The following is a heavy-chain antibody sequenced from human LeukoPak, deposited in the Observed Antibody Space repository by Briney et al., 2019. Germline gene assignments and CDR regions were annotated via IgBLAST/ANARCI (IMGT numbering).Heavy chain of an antibody. V-gene: IGHV3-30*03. CDR1: GFTFSSYG. D-gene: IGHD5-18*01. CDR2: ISYDGSNK. Sequence: PGGSLRLSCAASGFTFSSYGMHWVRQAPGKGLEWVAVISYDGSNKYYADSVRGRFTISRDNSKNTLYLQMNSLRSEDTAVYYCARDSGYSYDPHYFDYWGQGTLVTVSS. CDR3: ARDSGYSYDPHYFDY. J-gene: IGHJ4*02.